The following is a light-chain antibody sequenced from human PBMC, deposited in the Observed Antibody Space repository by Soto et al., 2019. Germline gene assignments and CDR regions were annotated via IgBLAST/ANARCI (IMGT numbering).Light chain of an antibody. V-gene: IGLV2-23*01. CDR3: CSYAGGGTPSYV. Sequence: QSALTQPASVSGSPGQSITISCTGTSSDVGSYNPVSWYQQYPGKAPKLMLYEGSKRPAGGSNRFSGSKSGDTASLTISGLQAEDEDDYYCCSYAGGGTPSYVFGTGTKLTVL. CDR1: SSDVGSYNP. J-gene: IGLJ1*01. CDR2: EGS.